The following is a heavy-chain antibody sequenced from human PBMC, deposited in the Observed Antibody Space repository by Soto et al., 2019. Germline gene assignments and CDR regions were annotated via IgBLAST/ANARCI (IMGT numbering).Heavy chain of an antibody. CDR3: ATELSEYCGGDCYAFDY. Sequence: ASETLSLTCTVSGGSISSYYWSWIRQPAGKGLEWIGRIYTSGSTNYNPSLKSRVTMSVDTSKNQFSLKLSSVTAADTAVYYCATELSEYCGGDCYAFDYWGQGTLVTVSS. J-gene: IGHJ4*02. CDR2: IYTSGST. V-gene: IGHV4-4*07. CDR1: GGSISSYY. D-gene: IGHD2-21*02.